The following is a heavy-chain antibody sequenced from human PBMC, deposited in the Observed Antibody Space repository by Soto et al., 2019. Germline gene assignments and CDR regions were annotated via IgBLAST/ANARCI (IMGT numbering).Heavy chain of an antibody. CDR1: EFTFSNYW. CDR2: IKEDGSEK. CDR3: ARLRKGGYCDY. D-gene: IGHD1-26*01. V-gene: IGHV3-7*03. Sequence: GGSLRLSCASSEFTFSNYWMSFVLQAPGKGLELVANIKEDGSEKYYVDSVKGRFTISRDSAKNSLFLQMDSLRAEDTAVYYCARLRKGGYCDYWGQGSLVTVSS. J-gene: IGHJ4*02.